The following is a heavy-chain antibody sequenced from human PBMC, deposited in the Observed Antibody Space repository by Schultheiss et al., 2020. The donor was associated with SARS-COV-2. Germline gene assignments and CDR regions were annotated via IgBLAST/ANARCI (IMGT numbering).Heavy chain of an antibody. D-gene: IGHD1-26*01. V-gene: IGHV3-21*01. J-gene: IGHJ4*02. CDR1: GFTFSSYS. CDR3: ARVWGSYYSVYFDY. Sequence: GESLKISCAASGFTFSSYSMNWVRQAPGKGLEWVSSISSSSSYIYYADSVKGRFTISRDNAKNSLYLQMNSLRAEDTAVYYCARVWGSYYSVYFDYWGQGTLVTVSS. CDR2: ISSSSSYI.